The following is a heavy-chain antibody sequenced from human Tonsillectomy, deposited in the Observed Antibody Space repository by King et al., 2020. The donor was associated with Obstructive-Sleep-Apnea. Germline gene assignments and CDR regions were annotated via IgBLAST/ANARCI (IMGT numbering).Heavy chain of an antibody. CDR3: ARLGDAYYGSGSYVEY. CDR2: ANWNGGNS. Sequence: VQLVESGGGVVRPGGSLRLSCAASGFTFYDYDMSWVRQAPGEGLEWVSSANWNGGNSGYADSVRGRFTISRDNAKNSLYLQVNRLRVEDTALYYCARLGDAYYGSGSYVEYWGQGTLVTVSS. D-gene: IGHD3-10*01. CDR1: GFTFYDYD. J-gene: IGHJ4*02. V-gene: IGHV3-20*04.